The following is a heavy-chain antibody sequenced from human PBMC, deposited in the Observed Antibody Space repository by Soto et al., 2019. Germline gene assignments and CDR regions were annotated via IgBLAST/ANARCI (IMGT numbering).Heavy chain of an antibody. V-gene: IGHV3-23*01. CDR3: AKDEASARYCSSTSCRADAFDI. D-gene: IGHD2-2*01. CDR2: ISGSGGST. Sequence: GGSLRLSCAASGFTFSSYAMSWVRQAPGKGLEWVSAISGSGGSTYYADSVKGRFTISRDNSRNTLYLQMNSLRAEDTAVDYCAKDEASARYCSSTSCRADAFDIWGQGTMVTVSS. CDR1: GFTFSSYA. J-gene: IGHJ3*02.